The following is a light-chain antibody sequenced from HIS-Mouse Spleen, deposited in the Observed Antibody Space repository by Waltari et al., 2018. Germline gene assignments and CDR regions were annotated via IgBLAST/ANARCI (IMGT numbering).Light chain of an antibody. V-gene: IGLV3-1*01. CDR2: QDS. J-gene: IGLJ2*01. Sequence: SYELTQPPSVSVSPGQTASLTCSGDKLGDKYACWYQQKPGQSPVLVIYQDSKRPSGIPERFSGSNSGNTATLTISGTQAMDEADYYCQAWDSSNVVFGGGTKLTVL. CDR1: KLGDKY. CDR3: QAWDSSNVV.